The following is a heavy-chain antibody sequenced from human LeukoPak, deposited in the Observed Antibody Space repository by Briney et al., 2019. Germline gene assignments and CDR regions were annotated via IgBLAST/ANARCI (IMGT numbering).Heavy chain of an antibody. CDR3: AKDGHTTGWLNWFDP. CDR2: IRYDGSIK. V-gene: IGHV3-30*02. CDR1: GFSFSSSA. Sequence: GGSLRLSXTASGFSFSSSAMHWVRQAPGKGLEWVAFIRYDGSIKNYADSVKGRFSISRDNSKNTLYLQMNTLRPEDTAIYYCAKDGHTTGWLNWFDPWGQGTLVTVSS. D-gene: IGHD2/OR15-2a*01. J-gene: IGHJ5*02.